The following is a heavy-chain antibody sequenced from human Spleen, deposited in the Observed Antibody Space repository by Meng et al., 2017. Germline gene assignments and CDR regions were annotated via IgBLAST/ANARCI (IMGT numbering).Heavy chain of an antibody. CDR3: ANDAGCTTGTMFDR. V-gene: IGHV3-23*05. Sequence: GESLKISCVAAGFTFSSCGMAWGRQAPGKGLGWVSTINNDGDNRHYADYVKGRFISSRDNSKDTFYLQMNSLRAEDTAVYYCANDAGCTTGTMFDRWGQGTLVTVSS. CDR2: INNDGDNR. D-gene: IGHD4-17*01. J-gene: IGHJ5*02. CDR1: GFTFSSCG.